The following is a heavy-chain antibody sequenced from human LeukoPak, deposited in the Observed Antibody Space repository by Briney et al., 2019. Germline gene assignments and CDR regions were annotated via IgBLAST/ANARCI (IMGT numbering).Heavy chain of an antibody. Sequence: GGSLRLSCAASGFTFSSFAMTWVRQAPGKGLEWVSGFDGNGPNTYYTDSVKGRWTISRDNSRNTLYLEMNSLRPEDTAIYYCAKPRTTGLGWAQFDYWGQGSLVTVSS. CDR3: AKPRTTGLGWAQFDY. CDR1: GFTFSSFA. CDR2: FDGNGPNT. V-gene: IGHV3-23*01. D-gene: IGHD2-8*02. J-gene: IGHJ4*02.